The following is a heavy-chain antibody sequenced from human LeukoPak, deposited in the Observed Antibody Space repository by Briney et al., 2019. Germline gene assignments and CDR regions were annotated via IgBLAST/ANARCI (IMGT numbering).Heavy chain of an antibody. Sequence: GGSLRLSCAASGFTVSTNCMTGVRQAPGKGLEWVSTIYSGGTTYYADYVMGRFTISRHNSRNTLYLQMNSLRAEDTAVYYCARVDTVMAYYFDLWGQGTLVTVSS. CDR3: ARVDTVMAYYFDL. CDR1: GFTVSTNC. J-gene: IGHJ4*02. D-gene: IGHD5-18*01. CDR2: IYSGGTT. V-gene: IGHV3-53*04.